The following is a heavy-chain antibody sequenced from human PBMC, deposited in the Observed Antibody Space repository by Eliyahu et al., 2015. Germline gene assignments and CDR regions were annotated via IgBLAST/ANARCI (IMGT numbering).Heavy chain of an antibody. Sequence: EVQLVESGGGLVQPGXSXRLXXSASGSPFSXXSMPWVRQAPGKGLEYVSTINNNGGSTYYADSVKGRFTISRDNSKNTLYLQVSSLRAEDTAVYYCVKGRLYYYDSSGYYPYFDYWGRGTLVTVSS. D-gene: IGHD3-22*01. CDR3: VKGRLYYYDSSGYYPYFDY. J-gene: IGHJ4*02. CDR1: GSPFSXXS. CDR2: INNNGGST. V-gene: IGHV3-64D*06.